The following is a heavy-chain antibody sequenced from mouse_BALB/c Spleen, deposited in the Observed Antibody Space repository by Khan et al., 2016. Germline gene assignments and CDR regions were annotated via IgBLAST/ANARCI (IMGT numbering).Heavy chain of an antibody. CDR1: GFNFSSFG. CDR3: ARRIVTRDYYGMDY. CDR2: ISSGSNTI. D-gene: IGHD2-5*01. Sequence: VESGGGLVQPGGSRKLSCAASGFNFSSFGMHWVRQAPEKGLEWVAYISSGSNTIYYADTVKGRFTISRDNPKKTLFLQMTSLRSEDTAMYYCARRIVTRDYYGMDYWGQGTSVTVSS. V-gene: IGHV5-17*02. J-gene: IGHJ4*01.